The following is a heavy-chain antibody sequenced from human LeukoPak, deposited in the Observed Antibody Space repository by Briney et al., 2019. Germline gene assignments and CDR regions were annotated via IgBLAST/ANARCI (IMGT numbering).Heavy chain of an antibody. V-gene: IGHV3-21*01. J-gene: IGHJ4*02. D-gene: IGHD3-3*01. CDR2: MSSGSSYI. CDR1: GFTFSTYA. CDR3: ARDRPTGASRVFVVE. Sequence: GESLRLPCTASGFTFSTYAMTWVRQAPGKGLEWISSMSSGSSYIYYADSVRGRFTISRDNAKNSLYLEMNNLRAEDTAMYYCARDRPTGASRVFVVEWGQGTLVTVSS.